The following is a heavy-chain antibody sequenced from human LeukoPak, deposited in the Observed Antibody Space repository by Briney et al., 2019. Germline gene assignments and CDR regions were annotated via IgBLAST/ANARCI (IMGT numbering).Heavy chain of an antibody. CDR3: ARYSSSWYGVDY. Sequence: GGSLRLSCAASGFTFSSYSMNWVRQAPGKGLEWVSSISSSSSYIYYADSVKGRFTISRDNAKNSLYLQMNSLRAEDTAVYYCARYSSSWYGVDYWGQGTLVTVSS. J-gene: IGHJ4*02. CDR2: ISSSSSYI. V-gene: IGHV3-21*01. D-gene: IGHD6-13*01. CDR1: GFTFSSYS.